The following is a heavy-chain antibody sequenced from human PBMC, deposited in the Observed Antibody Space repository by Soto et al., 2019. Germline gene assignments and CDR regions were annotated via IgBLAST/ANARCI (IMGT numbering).Heavy chain of an antibody. CDR1: GFTFCSYG. D-gene: IGHD3-10*01. J-gene: IGHJ3*02. Sequence: GGSLRLSCAASGFTFCSYGMHWVRQAPGKGLEWVAVIWYDGSNKYYADSVKGRFTISRDNSKNTLYLQMNSLRAEDTAVYYCATSGSGSRNPRAFDIWGQGTMVTV. V-gene: IGHV3-33*01. CDR3: ATSGSGSRNPRAFDI. CDR2: IWYDGSNK.